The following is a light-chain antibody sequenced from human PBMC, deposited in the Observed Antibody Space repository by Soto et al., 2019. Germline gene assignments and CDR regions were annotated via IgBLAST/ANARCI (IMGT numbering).Light chain of an antibody. CDR1: TLPRKY. J-gene: IGLJ3*02. CDR2: DDN. CDR3: YSTDSSGQHRV. Sequence: SYELTQPPSVSVSPGQTARITCSGDTLPRKYASWYQQKSGQTPVLVIYDDNKRPSGIPERFSGSSSGTVATLTISGAPVEDESYYSFYSTDSSGQHRVFGGGTKLTVL. V-gene: IGLV3-10*01.